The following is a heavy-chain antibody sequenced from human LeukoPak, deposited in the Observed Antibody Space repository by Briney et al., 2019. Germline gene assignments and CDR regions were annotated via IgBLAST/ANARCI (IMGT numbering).Heavy chain of an antibody. CDR1: GFTVSSYG. J-gene: IGHJ3*01. CDR3: AKARIAAAGTGAFDV. V-gene: IGHV3-23*02. Sequence: GGSLRLSCAVSGFTVSSYGMTWVRQAPGKGLEWVSAFSATEGSAQYGESARVRFTISRDNPKNSRYLKMNSLRDEDTAVYFCAKARIAAAGTGAFDVWGQGTMVTVSS. CDR2: FSATEGSA. D-gene: IGHD6-13*01.